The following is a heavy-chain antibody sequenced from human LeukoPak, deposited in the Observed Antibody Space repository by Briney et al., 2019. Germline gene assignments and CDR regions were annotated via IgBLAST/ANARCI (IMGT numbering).Heavy chain of an antibody. J-gene: IGHJ3*02. Sequence: SETLSLTCTVSGGSISSSSYYWGWIRQPPGKGLEWIGSIYYSGSTYYNPSLKSRATISVDTSKNQFSLKLSSVTAADTAVYYCASSPRDHDAFDIWGQGTMVTVSS. V-gene: IGHV4-39*07. D-gene: IGHD2-21*02. CDR1: GGSISSSSYY. CDR2: IYYSGST. CDR3: ASSPRDHDAFDI.